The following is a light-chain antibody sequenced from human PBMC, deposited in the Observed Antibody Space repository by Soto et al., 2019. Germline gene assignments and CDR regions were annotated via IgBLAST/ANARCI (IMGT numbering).Light chain of an antibody. J-gene: IGLJ3*02. CDR1: KLGDIF. CDR2: QDS. CDR3: QAWDSTSGGV. V-gene: IGLV3-1*01. Sequence: SYELTQPPSVSVSPGQTASITCSGDKLGDIFVSWYQQKPGQSPLLVIYQDSTRPSGIPGRFSGSNSGNTATLTISETQTIDEAAYYCQAWDSTSGGVFGGGTKLTVL.